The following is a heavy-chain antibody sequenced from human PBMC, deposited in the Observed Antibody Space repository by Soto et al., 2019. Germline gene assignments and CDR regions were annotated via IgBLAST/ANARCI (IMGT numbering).Heavy chain of an antibody. CDR2: VYYSGST. V-gene: IGHV4-59*08. D-gene: IGHD6-6*01. CDR3: ARSSIAPRLFMYPFDY. J-gene: IGHJ4*02. Sequence: SLTCTVSGGSISGYYWDWIRQPPGKGLEWIGYVYYSGSTNYNPPLKSRVTISVDTSKNQFSLKLSSVTAADTAVYYCARSSIAPRLFMYPFDYWGQGTLVTVS. CDR1: GGSISGYY.